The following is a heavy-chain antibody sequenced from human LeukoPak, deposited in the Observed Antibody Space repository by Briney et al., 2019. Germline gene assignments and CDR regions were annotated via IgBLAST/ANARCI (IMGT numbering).Heavy chain of an antibody. J-gene: IGHJ4*02. Sequence: GGSLRLSCAASGFXFNNYVINWVRQTPGNGLEWVSPISGSGVHTYYADSVKGRFTISRDNSKNTLYLQMNSLRAGDTGVYYCARAVGPYDYWGQGTLVTVSS. D-gene: IGHD3-10*01. V-gene: IGHV3-23*01. CDR3: ARAVGPYDY. CDR1: GFXFNNYV. CDR2: ISGSGVHT.